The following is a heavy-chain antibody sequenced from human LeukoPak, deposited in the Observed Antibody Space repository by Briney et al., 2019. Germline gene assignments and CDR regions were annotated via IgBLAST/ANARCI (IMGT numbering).Heavy chain of an antibody. V-gene: IGHV1-18*01. CDR3: ARRSGSYYNAWFDP. J-gene: IGHJ5*02. CDR2: ISAYNGNT. D-gene: IGHD1-26*01. CDR1: GYTFTSYG. Sequence: GASVKVSCKASGYTFTSYGISWVRQAPGQGLEWMGWISAYNGNTNYAQKLQGRVTMTTDTSTGTAYMELRSLRSDDTAVYYCARRSGSYYNAWFDPWGQGTLVTVSS.